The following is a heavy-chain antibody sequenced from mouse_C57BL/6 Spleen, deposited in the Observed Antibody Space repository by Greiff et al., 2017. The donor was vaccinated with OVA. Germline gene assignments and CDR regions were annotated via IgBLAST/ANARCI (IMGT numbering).Heavy chain of an antibody. J-gene: IGHJ2*01. Sequence: VQLQQSGPELVKPGASVKISCKASGYTFTDYYMNWVKQSHGKSLEWIGDINPNNGGTSYNQKFKGKATLTVDKSSSTAYMELRSLTSEDSAVYYCARGYGSSEYWGQGTTLTVSS. D-gene: IGHD1-1*01. CDR1: GYTFTDYY. V-gene: IGHV1-26*01. CDR2: INPNNGGT. CDR3: ARGYGSSEY.